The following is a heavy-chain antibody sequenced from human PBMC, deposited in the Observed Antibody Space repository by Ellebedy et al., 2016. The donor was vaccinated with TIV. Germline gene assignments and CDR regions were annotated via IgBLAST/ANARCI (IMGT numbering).Heavy chain of an antibody. CDR3: VGGLAAGY. D-gene: IGHD6-13*01. J-gene: IGHJ4*02. CDR2: INQDGSVK. V-gene: IGHV3-7*04. CDR1: GFTFSTYW. Sequence: PGGSLRLSCVASGFTFSTYWINWVRQAPGKGLEWVANINQDGSVKHYMDSLKGRFTIYRDNAKNSLYLQMNSLRVEDTAVYHCVGGLAAGYWGQGTLVTVSS.